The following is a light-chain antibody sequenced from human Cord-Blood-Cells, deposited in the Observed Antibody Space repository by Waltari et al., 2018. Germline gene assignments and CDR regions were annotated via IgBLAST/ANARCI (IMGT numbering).Light chain of an antibody. J-gene: IGKJ4*01. V-gene: IGKV1-39*01. CDR1: QSISSY. Sequence: DIQMTQSTSSLSASVGDRVTITCLASQSISSYLNWYQQKPGKAPKLLIYAASSLQSGVPSRFSGSRSGTDFTLTISSLQPEDFATYYCQQSYSTPLTFGGGTKVEIK. CDR2: AAS. CDR3: QQSYSTPLT.